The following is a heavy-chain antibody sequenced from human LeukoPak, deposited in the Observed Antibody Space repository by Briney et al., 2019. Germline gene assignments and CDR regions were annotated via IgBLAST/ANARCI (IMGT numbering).Heavy chain of an antibody. Sequence: PGGSLRLSCAASGFTFSNAWMSWVRQAPGKGLEWVGRIKNKTDGGTTDYAAPVKGRFTISRDDSKNTLYLQMNSLKTEDTAVYYCTTAGYSYGYWGFDYWGQGTLVTVSS. V-gene: IGHV3-15*01. CDR3: TTAGYSYGYWGFDY. D-gene: IGHD5-18*01. J-gene: IGHJ4*02. CDR2: IKNKTDGGTT. CDR1: GFTFSNAW.